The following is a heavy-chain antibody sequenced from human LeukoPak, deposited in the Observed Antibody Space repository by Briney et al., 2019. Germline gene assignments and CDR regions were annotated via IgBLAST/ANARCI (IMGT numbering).Heavy chain of an antibody. D-gene: IGHD3-9*01. Sequence: PSETLSLTCTVSGGSISSNSYYWGWVRQPPGKGLEWIGSIHYGGSTNYNPSLKSRVTISVDTSKNHFSLKLSSVTAADTAVYYCARLGSSSYDVSTGFSYYFDYWGQGTLVTVSS. CDR1: GGSISSNSYY. CDR2: IHYGGST. CDR3: ARLGSSSYDVSTGFSYYFDY. V-gene: IGHV4-39*02. J-gene: IGHJ4*02.